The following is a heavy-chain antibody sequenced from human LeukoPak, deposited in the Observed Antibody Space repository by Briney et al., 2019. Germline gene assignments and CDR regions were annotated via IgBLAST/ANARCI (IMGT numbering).Heavy chain of an antibody. CDR1: GFTFSDYW. D-gene: IGHD5-24*01. V-gene: IGHV3-7*05. Sequence: GGSLRLSCAASGFTFSDYWMIWLRQAPGKGLEWVGNIKQDGSEKRYADSVRGRFSISRDNAQTSLYQQMNSLRAEDTAVYDCARASDPWLQLTWGQGTLVTVSS. CDR3: ARASDPWLQLT. CDR2: IKQDGSEK. J-gene: IGHJ5*02.